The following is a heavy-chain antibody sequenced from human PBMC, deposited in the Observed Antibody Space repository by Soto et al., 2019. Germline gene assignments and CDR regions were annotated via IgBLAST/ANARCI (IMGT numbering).Heavy chain of an antibody. CDR1: GGSISSRGYY. CDR3: ARDVELAAAGTNYYYYYGLDV. CDR2: IYYSGST. J-gene: IGHJ6*02. V-gene: IGHV4-31*03. D-gene: IGHD6-13*01. Sequence: SETLSLTCTVSGGSISSRGYYWTWIRQHPGKGLEWFGYIYYSGSTYYNPSLKSRVSMSLDTSKNQFSLKLSSVTAADTAVYYCARDVELAAAGTNYYYYYGLDVWGQGTTVTVSS.